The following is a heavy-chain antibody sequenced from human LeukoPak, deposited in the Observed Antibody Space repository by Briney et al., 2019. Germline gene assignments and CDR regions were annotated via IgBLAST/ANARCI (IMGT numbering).Heavy chain of an antibody. CDR3: ARDVGDDYGGRSFDY. D-gene: IGHD4-23*01. CDR1: GGSISSGSYY. V-gene: IGHV4-61*02. Sequence: PSETLSLTCTVSGGSISSGSYYWSRIRQPAGKGLEWIGRIYTSGSTNYNPSLKSRVTISVDTSKNQFSLKLSSVTAADTAVYYCARDVGDDYGGRSFDYWGQGTLVTVSS. J-gene: IGHJ4*02. CDR2: IYTSGST.